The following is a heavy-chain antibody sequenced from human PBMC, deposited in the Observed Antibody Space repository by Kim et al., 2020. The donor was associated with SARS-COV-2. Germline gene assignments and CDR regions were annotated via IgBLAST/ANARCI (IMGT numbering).Heavy chain of an antibody. Sequence: GGSLRLSCAASGFTFSSYSMNWVRQAPGKGLEWVSSISSSSSYIYYADSVKGRFTISRDNAKNSLYLQMNSLRAEDTAVYYCAREWFGDPLGVGTYYFDYWGQGTLVTVSS. CDR3: AREWFGDPLGVGTYYFDY. CDR2: ISSSSSYI. CDR1: GFTFSSYS. J-gene: IGHJ4*02. V-gene: IGHV3-21*01. D-gene: IGHD3-10*01.